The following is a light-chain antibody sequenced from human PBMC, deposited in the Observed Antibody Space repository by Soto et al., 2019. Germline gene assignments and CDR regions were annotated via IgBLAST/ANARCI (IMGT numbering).Light chain of an antibody. Sequence: QLTQSPSSLSATLWDRVTITCRASQSISGYLNWYQKKSGQAPRLLMYAASSLQSGVPSRFSGSRSGPDFTLTISSLQPEDFATYYCQQSYSSPPTFGQGAKVDIK. V-gene: IGKV1-39*01. CDR1: QSISGY. CDR2: AAS. CDR3: QQSYSSPPT. J-gene: IGKJ1*01.